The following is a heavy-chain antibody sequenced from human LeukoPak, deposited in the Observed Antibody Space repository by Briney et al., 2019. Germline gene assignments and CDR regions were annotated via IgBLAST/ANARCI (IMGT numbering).Heavy chain of an antibody. CDR3: ARRTSYYYDTSSYTLWDY. CDR2: INHSGST. J-gene: IGHJ4*02. D-gene: IGHD3-22*01. V-gene: IGHV4-34*01. Sequence: SETLSLTCAVYGGSFSGYYWSWIRQPPGKGLEWIGEINHSGSTNYNPSLKSRVTISVDTSKNQFSLKLSSMTPADTAVYYCARRTSYYYDTSSYTLWDYWGQGSLVTVSS. CDR1: GGSFSGYY.